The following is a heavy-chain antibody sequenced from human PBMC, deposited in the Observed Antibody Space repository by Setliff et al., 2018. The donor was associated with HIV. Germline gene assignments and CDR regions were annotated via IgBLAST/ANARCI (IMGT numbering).Heavy chain of an antibody. D-gene: IGHD3-3*01. CDR2: INGGNGNT. CDR1: GYTFTSYA. CDR3: ARGLGWSEDRAFDI. V-gene: IGHV1-3*01. J-gene: IGHJ3*02. Sequence: ASVKVSCKASGYTFTSYAMHWVRQAPGRRLEWMGWINGGNGNTNYAQKLQGRVTMTTDTSTSTAYMELRSLRSDDTAVYYCARGLGWSEDRAFDIWGQGTMVTVSS.